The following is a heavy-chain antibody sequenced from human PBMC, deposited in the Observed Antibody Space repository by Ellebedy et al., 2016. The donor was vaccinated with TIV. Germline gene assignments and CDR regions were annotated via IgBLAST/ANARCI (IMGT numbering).Heavy chain of an antibody. CDR1: GFIFTNYV. V-gene: IGHV3-23*01. D-gene: IGHD3-10*01. J-gene: IGHJ4*02. CDR3: AKEGGFNYYGSGTYQDY. Sequence: PGGSLRLSCAASGFIFTNYVMSWVRQAPEKGLEWVSAISGSAGGSGSSYYADSVRGRFTIFRDDSKNTVYLQMNSLRAEDTAIYYCAKEGGFNYYGSGTYQDYWGQGSLVTVSS. CDR2: ISGSAGGSGSS.